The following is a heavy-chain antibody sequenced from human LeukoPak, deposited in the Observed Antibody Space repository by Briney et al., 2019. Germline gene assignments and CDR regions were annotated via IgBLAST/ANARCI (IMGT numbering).Heavy chain of an antibody. D-gene: IGHD3-10*01. CDR1: GFTFSSYA. Sequence: GGSLRLSCAASGFTFSSYAMSWVRQAPGMGLEWVSAISGSGGSTYYADSVKGRFTISRDNSKNTLYLQMNSLRAEDTAVYYCAKDTLEGDYYGSGSYYYDYWGQGTLVTVSS. V-gene: IGHV3-23*01. CDR3: AKDTLEGDYYGSGSYYYDY. J-gene: IGHJ4*02. CDR2: ISGSGGST.